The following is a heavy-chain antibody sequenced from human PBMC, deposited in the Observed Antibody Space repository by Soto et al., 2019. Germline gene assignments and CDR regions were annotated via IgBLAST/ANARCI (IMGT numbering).Heavy chain of an antibody. Sequence: TSETLSLSCTVSGGSISSGDYYWSWIRQPPGKGLEWIGYIYYSGSTYYNPSLKSRVTISVDTSKNQFSLKLSSVTAADTAVYYCARGRPDGSRLAPWGQGTLVTVSS. CDR2: IYYSGST. V-gene: IGHV4-30-4*01. CDR3: ARGRPDGSRLAP. J-gene: IGHJ5*02. D-gene: IGHD6-13*01. CDR1: GGSISSGDYY.